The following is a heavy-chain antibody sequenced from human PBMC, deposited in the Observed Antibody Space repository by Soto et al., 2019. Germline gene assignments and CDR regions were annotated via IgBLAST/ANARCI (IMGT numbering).Heavy chain of an antibody. D-gene: IGHD3-10*01. J-gene: IGHJ4*02. CDR2: IYYSGST. CDR3: ARPGNYGSGSYLYYLDY. V-gene: IGHV4-39*01. CDR1: GGSISGSSYY. Sequence: QLQLQESGPGLVKPSETLSLTCTVSGGSISGSSYYWGWIRQPPGKGLEWIGSIYYSGSTYYNPSLKSRVPISVDTSKNQFSLKLSSVTAADTAVYYCARPGNYGSGSYLYYLDYWGQGTLVTVSS.